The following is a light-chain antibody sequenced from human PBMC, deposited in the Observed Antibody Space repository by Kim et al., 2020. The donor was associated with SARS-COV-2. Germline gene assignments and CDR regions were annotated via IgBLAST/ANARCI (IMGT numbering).Light chain of an antibody. V-gene: IGLV3-19*01. CDR1: SLRSYY. Sequence: SSELTQDPAVSVALGQTVRITCQGDSLRSYYATWYQQKPGQAPILVIYGKVNRPSGIPDRFSGSSSGNTASLTITGTQAGDEADYYCNSRDSNDNVLFGG. CDR2: GKV. J-gene: IGLJ2*01. CDR3: NSRDSNDNVL.